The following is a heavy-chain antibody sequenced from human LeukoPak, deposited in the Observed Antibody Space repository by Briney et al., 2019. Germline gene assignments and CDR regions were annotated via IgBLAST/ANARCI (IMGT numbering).Heavy chain of an antibody. CDR2: MNPNSGNT. V-gene: IGHV1-8*02. Sequence: ASVKVSCKASGYTFTGYYMHWVRQAPGQGLEWMGWMNPNSGNTGYAQKFQGRVTMTRNTSISTAYMELSSLRSEDTAVYYCARGSPLYCSSTSCYIGEAWFDPWGQGTLVTVSS. D-gene: IGHD2-2*02. CDR1: GYTFTGYY. J-gene: IGHJ5*02. CDR3: ARGSPLYCSSTSCYIGEAWFDP.